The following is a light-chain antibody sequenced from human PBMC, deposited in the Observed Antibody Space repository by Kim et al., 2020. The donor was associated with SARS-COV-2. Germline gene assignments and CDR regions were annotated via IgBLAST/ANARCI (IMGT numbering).Light chain of an antibody. V-gene: IGKV1-39*01. CDR2: AAS. CDR1: QSISIY. J-gene: IGKJ2*01. Sequence: DIQMTQSPSSLSASVGDRVTITCRASQSISIYSNWYQQKPGKPPKLLIYAASSLQSGVPSRFSGSGSGTDFTLTISSLQPEDSATYYCQQSYKIPYTFGQGTKLEI. CDR3: QQSYKIPYT.